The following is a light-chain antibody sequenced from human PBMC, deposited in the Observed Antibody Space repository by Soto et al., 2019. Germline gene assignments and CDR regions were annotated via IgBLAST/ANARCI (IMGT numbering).Light chain of an antibody. CDR2: DAS. CDR1: QSISIW. J-gene: IGKJ1*01. Sequence: DIQMTQSPSSLSASVGDRVTITCRASQSISIWLAWYQQKPGKAPKFLIYDASSLESGVPSRFSGSGSGTEFTLTISSLQPDDFATYYCQQYNSSSWTFGQGTKVDIK. V-gene: IGKV1-5*01. CDR3: QQYNSSSWT.